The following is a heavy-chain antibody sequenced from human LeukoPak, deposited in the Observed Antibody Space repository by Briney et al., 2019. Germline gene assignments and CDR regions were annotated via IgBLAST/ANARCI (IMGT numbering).Heavy chain of an antibody. V-gene: IGHV1-2*02. CDR2: INPNSGGT. Sequence: ASVKVSCKASGYTFTGYYMHWARQAPGQGLEWMGWINPNSGGTNYAQKFQGRVTMTRDTSISTAYMELSRLRSDDTAVYYCARVGYSSGWYGDYYYMDVWGKGTTVTISS. D-gene: IGHD6-19*01. CDR3: ARVGYSSGWYGDYYYMDV. J-gene: IGHJ6*03. CDR1: GYTFTGYY.